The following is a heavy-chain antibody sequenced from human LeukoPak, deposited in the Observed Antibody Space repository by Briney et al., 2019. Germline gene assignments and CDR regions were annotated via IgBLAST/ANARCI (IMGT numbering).Heavy chain of an antibody. CDR3: SGSYRDFDY. D-gene: IGHD3-10*01. V-gene: IGHV3-11*01. Sequence: AGGSLRLSCAASGFTFSDYYMSWVRQAPGKGLEWVSYISSSGSTIYYADSVKGRFTISRDNAKNSLYLQMNSLRAEDTAVYYCSGSYRDFDYWGQGTLVTVSS. CDR2: ISSSGSTI. J-gene: IGHJ4*02. CDR1: GFTFSDYY.